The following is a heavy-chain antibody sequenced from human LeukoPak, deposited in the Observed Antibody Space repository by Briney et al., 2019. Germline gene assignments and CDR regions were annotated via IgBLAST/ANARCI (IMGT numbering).Heavy chain of an antibody. CDR3: ARQQRGSYYYGSGRGNWFDP. V-gene: IGHV4-39*01. CDR1: GGSISSYY. Sequence: SETLSLTCTVSGGSISSYYWGWIRQPPGKGLEWIGSIYYSGSTYYNPSLKSRVTISVDTSKNQFSLKLSSVTAADTAVYYCARQQRGSYYYGSGRGNWFDPWGQGTLVTVSS. D-gene: IGHD3-10*01. CDR2: IYYSGST. J-gene: IGHJ5*02.